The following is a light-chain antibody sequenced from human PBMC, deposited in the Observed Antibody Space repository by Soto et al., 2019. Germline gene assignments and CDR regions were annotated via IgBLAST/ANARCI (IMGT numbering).Light chain of an antibody. V-gene: IGKV1-39*01. CDR3: QQSYGTPWT. CDR2: ATS. CDR1: QIISRN. Sequence: DIQMTQSPSSLSASVGDRITITCRASQIISRNLNWYQQKPGKAPKVLIFATSSLQSGVASRFSGSGSGTDFTLTINSLQPEDSATYFCQQSYGTPWTFGQGTKVEIK. J-gene: IGKJ1*01.